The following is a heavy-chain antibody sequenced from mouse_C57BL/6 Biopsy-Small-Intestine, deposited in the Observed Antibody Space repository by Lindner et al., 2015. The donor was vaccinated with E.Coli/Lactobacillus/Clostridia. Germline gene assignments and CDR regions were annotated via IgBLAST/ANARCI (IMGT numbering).Heavy chain of an antibody. J-gene: IGHJ3*01. D-gene: IGHD2-1*01. Sequence: VQLQESGAELVRPGTSVKVSCKASGYAFSNYLIEWVKQRPGQGLEWIGVINPGSGGTDYNEKFKDKATLTADKSSSTAYMQLSSLTSEDSAVYFCASYGNFDHWGQGTLVTVPA. CDR3: ASYGNFDH. V-gene: IGHV1-54*01. CDR2: INPGSGGT. CDR1: GYAFSNYL.